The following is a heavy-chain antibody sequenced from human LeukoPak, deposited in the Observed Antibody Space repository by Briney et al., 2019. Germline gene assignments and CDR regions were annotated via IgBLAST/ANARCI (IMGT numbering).Heavy chain of an antibody. Sequence: PSETLSLTCTVSGYSISSGYYWGWIRQPPGKGLEWIGSIYHSGSTYYNPSLKSRVTISVDTSKNQFSLKLSSVTAADTAVYYCARRGYYGSGSYYNFFTWFDPWGQGTLVTVSS. CDR1: GYSISSGYY. CDR3: ARRGYYGSGSYYNFFTWFDP. D-gene: IGHD3-10*01. CDR2: IYHSGST. J-gene: IGHJ5*02. V-gene: IGHV4-38-2*02.